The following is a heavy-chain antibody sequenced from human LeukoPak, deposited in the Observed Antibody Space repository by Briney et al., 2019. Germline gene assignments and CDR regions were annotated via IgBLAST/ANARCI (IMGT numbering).Heavy chain of an antibody. Sequence: SETLSLTCTVSGGSISSYYWSWIRQPPGKGLEWIGYIYYSGSTNYNPSLKSRVTISVDTSKNQFSLKLSSVTAADTAVYYCARLDGWFGELLYLDAFDIWGQGTMVTVFS. CDR3: ARLDGWFGELLYLDAFDI. D-gene: IGHD3-10*01. CDR2: IYYSGST. J-gene: IGHJ3*02. CDR1: GGSISSYY. V-gene: IGHV4-59*08.